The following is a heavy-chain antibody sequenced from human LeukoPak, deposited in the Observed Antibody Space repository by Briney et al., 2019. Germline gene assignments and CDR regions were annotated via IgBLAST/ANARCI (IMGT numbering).Heavy chain of an antibody. Sequence: GGSLRLSCAASGFTFSSYGMHWVRQAPGKGLEWVAVISYDGSNKYYADSVKGRFTISRDNSKNTLYLRMNSLRAEDTAVYYCAKDGSPPAPIHDRYQLLLWVDYWGQGTLVTVSS. V-gene: IGHV3-30*18. CDR2: ISYDGSNK. D-gene: IGHD2-2*01. J-gene: IGHJ4*02. CDR3: AKDGSPPAPIHDRYQLLLWVDY. CDR1: GFTFSSYG.